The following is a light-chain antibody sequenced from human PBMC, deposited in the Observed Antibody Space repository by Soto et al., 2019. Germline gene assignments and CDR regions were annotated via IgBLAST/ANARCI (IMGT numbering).Light chain of an antibody. CDR3: QQYYKWPLT. CDR2: GAS. J-gene: IGKJ1*01. V-gene: IGKV3-15*01. Sequence: EIELTQSPCTLSLSAGERVTLSCRASQIFTSDYLAWYHQAPGQAPRLLIHGASTGATGVAARFTGDGSGTEFTLTISSLQSEDVAVYFCQQYYKWPLTFGQGTKVDIK. CDR1: QIFTSD.